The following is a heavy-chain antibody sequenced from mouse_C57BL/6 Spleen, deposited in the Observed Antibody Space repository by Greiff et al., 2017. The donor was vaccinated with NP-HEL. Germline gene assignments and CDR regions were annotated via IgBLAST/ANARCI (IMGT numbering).Heavy chain of an antibody. CDR2: IYPGNSDT. CDR1: GYTFTSYW. J-gene: IGHJ1*03. Sequence: EVQLQQSGTVLARPGASVKMSCKTSGYTFTSYWMHWVKQRPGQGLEWIGAIYPGNSDTSYNQKFKGKAKLTAVTSASTAYMELSSLTTEDSAVYYCTRSPDYYGSSYRYFDVWGTGTTVTVSS. D-gene: IGHD1-1*01. V-gene: IGHV1-5*01. CDR3: TRSPDYYGSSYRYFDV.